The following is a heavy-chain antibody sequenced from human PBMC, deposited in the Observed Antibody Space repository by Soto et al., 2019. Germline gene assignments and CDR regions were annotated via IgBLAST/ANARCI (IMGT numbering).Heavy chain of an antibody. V-gene: IGHV3-21*01. D-gene: IGHD2-21*01. CDR3: VRHTFPDFYSIGY. CDR2: ISSSSTAI. J-gene: IGHJ4*02. CDR1: GFSFSSYS. Sequence: PGVSLRLSFAGSGFSFSSYSMNWFRQAPGKGLEWVSSISSSSTAIFYGDSVKGRFIISRDNAENSLYLQMNSLRAEDTAVYYCVRHTFPDFYSIGYWGLGTLVTVSS.